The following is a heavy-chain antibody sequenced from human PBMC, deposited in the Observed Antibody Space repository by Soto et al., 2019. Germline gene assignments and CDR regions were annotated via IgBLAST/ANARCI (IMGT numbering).Heavy chain of an antibody. V-gene: IGHV3-23*01. CDR2: ISGSGGST. J-gene: IGHJ4*02. Sequence: GGSLRLSCAASGFTFSSYAMSWVRQAPGKGLEWVSAISGSGGSTYYADSVKGRFTISRDNSKNTLYLQMNSLRAEDTAVYYCTTNKGVLNPYSGIWDSVGFDYWGEGTLVTVSS. CDR1: GFTFSSYA. D-gene: IGHD6-25*01. CDR3: TTNKGVLNPYSGIWDSVGFDY.